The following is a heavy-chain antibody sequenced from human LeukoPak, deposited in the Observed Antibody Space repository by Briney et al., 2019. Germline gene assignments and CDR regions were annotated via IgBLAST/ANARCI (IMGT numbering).Heavy chain of an antibody. J-gene: IGHJ4*02. CDR2: IGSDGGST. CDR3: ARGGSGNFYY. D-gene: IGHD1-26*01. CDR1: GFTFSGYW. Sequence: GGSLRLSCTASGFTFSGYWMNWVRQAPGKGLVWVSRIGSDGGSTTYADSVKGRFAISRDNAKNTLYLQMTSLRAEDTAVYYCARGGSGNFYYWGQGTLVTVSS. V-gene: IGHV3-74*03.